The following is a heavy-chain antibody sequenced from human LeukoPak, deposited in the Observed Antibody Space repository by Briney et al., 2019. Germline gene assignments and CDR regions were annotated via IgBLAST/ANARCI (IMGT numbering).Heavy chain of an antibody. CDR2: INHSGST. CDR3: ARGLWFGELLDY. CDR1: GGSFSGYY. J-gene: IGHJ4*02. D-gene: IGHD3-10*01. Sequence: SETLSLTCAVYGGSFSGYYWSWIRQPPGKGLEWIGEINHSGSTNYNPSLKSRVTISVDTSKNQFSLKLSSVTAADTAVYYCARGLWFGELLDYWGRGTLVTVSS. V-gene: IGHV4-34*01.